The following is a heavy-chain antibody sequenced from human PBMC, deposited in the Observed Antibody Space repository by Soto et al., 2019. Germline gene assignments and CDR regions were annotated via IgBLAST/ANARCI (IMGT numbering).Heavy chain of an antibody. D-gene: IGHD6-19*01. CDR3: AREAYRSGWSDF. CDR1: GFTFSSFV. V-gene: IGHV3-21*01. CDR2: IGRSPGLI. Sequence: GGSLRLSWAASGFTFSSFVINWFRPAPGKGLEWVSSIGRSPGLIYYADSVNGRFTVSRDNAKNSVFLQMNSLRAEDTAVYYCAREAYRSGWSDFWGQGTLVTVSS. J-gene: IGHJ4*02.